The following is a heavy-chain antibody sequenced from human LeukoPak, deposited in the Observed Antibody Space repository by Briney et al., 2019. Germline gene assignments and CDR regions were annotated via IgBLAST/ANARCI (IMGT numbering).Heavy chain of an antibody. D-gene: IGHD6-19*01. CDR3: ATGSGWYSPDY. CDR2: IVVGSGNT. V-gene: IGHV1-58*02. J-gene: IGHJ4*02. Sequence: ASVKVSCKASGFTFTSSPMQWVRQARGQRLEWKGWIVVGSGNTNYAQKFQERVTITRDMSTNTAYMELSSLRSEDTAVYYCATGSGWYSPDYWGQGTLVTVSS. CDR1: GFTFTSSP.